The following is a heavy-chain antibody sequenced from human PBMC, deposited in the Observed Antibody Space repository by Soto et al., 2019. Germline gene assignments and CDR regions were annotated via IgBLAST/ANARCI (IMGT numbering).Heavy chain of an antibody. Sequence: EVQLVESGGGLVKPGGSLRLSCAASGFTFSSYSMNWVRQAPGKGLEWVSSISSSSSYIYYADSVKGRFTISRDNAKNPLYLQMNSLRAEDTAVYYCARVSGYWGGDCPPRRDWFDPWGQGTLVTVSS. CDR1: GFTFSSYS. J-gene: IGHJ5*02. CDR2: ISSSSSYI. CDR3: ARVSGYWGGDCPPRRDWFDP. D-gene: IGHD2-21*02. V-gene: IGHV3-21*01.